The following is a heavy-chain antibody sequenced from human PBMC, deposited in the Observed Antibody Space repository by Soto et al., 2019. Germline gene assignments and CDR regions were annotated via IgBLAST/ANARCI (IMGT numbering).Heavy chain of an antibody. Sequence: GGSLRLSCAASGFTFISYWMHWVLQAPWKGLVWVSRINSDGSSTSYADSVKGRFTISRDNAKNTLYLQMNTLRAEDTAVYYCARENPTSRLTGYYYLDYWGQGTLVTVSS. CDR2: INSDGSST. V-gene: IGHV3-74*01. CDR1: GFTFISYW. J-gene: IGHJ4*02. D-gene: IGHD3-9*01. CDR3: ARENPTSRLTGYYYLDY.